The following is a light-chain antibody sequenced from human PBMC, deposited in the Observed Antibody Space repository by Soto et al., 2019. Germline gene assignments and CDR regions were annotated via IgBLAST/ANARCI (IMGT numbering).Light chain of an antibody. CDR3: AAWDDSLSGLVV. CDR1: SSNIGSNY. Sequence: QAVVTQPPSASGTPGQRVTISCSGSSSNIGSNYVYWYQQLPGTAPKLLIYRNNQRPSGVPERFSGSKSGTSASLAISGRRSEDEADYYCAAWDDSLSGLVVFGGGTKLTVL. V-gene: IGLV1-47*01. J-gene: IGLJ2*01. CDR2: RNN.